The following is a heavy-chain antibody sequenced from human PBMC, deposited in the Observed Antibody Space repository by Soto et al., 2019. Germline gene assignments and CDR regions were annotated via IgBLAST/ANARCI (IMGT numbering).Heavy chain of an antibody. CDR2: ISAYNGNT. V-gene: IGHV1-18*01. D-gene: IGHD2-2*01. J-gene: IGHJ6*02. Sequence: GASVKVSCKASGYTFTSYGISWVRQAPGQGLEWMGWISAYNGNTNYAQKPQGRVTMTTDTSTSTAYMELRSLRSDDTAVYYCARDWDIVVVPAAIVHYYYGMDVWGQGTTVTVSS. CDR3: ARDWDIVVVPAAIVHYYYGMDV. CDR1: GYTFTSYG.